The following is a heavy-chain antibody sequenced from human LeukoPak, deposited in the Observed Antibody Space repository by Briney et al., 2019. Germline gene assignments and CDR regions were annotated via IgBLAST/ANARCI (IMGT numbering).Heavy chain of an antibody. Sequence: GGSLRLSCAASGFTFSSYAMSWVRQAPGKGLEWVSAISGSGGSTYYAGSVKGRFTISRDNSKNTLYLQMNSLRAEDTAVYYCARENNFGSGMDVWGQGTTVTVSS. CDR1: GFTFSSYA. J-gene: IGHJ6*02. CDR3: ARENNFGSGMDV. CDR2: ISGSGGST. V-gene: IGHV3-23*01. D-gene: IGHD3-10*01.